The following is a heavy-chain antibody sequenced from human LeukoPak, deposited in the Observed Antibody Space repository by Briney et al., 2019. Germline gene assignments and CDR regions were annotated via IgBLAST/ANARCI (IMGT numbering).Heavy chain of an antibody. Sequence: PGGSLRLSCAASGFTFSSYAMSWVRQAPGKGLEWVSAISGSGGSTYYADSVKGRFTISRDNSKNTLYLQMNSLRAEDTAVYYCAKDYLDSSGWYGTGDYWGQGTLVTVSS. J-gene: IGHJ4*02. D-gene: IGHD6-19*01. CDR2: ISGSGGST. CDR3: AKDYLDSSGWYGTGDY. V-gene: IGHV3-23*01. CDR1: GFTFSSYA.